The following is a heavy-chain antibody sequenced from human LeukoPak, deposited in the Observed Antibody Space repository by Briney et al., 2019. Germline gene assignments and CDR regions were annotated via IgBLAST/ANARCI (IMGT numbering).Heavy chain of an antibody. V-gene: IGHV3-43*01. CDR3: AASDGEQQLAL. Sequence: PGGSLRLSCSASGFSFRGYTLHWVRQAPGKGLEWVSLISWNGITTYYGDSMKGRFTISRDDSKNSLYLQMNSLRSDDSAFYYCAASDGEQQLALWGQGTLVTVSS. CDR2: ISWNGITT. CDR1: GFSFRGYT. J-gene: IGHJ4*02. D-gene: IGHD6-13*01.